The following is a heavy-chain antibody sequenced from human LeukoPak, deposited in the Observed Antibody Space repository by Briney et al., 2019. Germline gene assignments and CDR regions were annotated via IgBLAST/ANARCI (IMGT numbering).Heavy chain of an antibody. V-gene: IGHV4-34*01. D-gene: IGHD3-3*01. J-gene: IGHJ4*02. CDR2: INHSGST. Sequence: SETLSLTCAVYGGSFSGYYWSWIRQPPGEGLEWIGEINHSGSTNYNPSLKSRVTISVDTSKNQFSLKLSSVTAADTAVYYCARDSLYYDFWSGYYRSYYFDYWGQGTLVTVSS. CDR3: ARDSLYYDFWSGYYRSYYFDY. CDR1: GGSFSGYY.